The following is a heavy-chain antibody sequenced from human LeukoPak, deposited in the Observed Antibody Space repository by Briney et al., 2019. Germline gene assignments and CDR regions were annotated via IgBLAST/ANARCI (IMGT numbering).Heavy chain of an antibody. V-gene: IGHV1-46*01. D-gene: IGHD3-10*01. CDR3: ARGAGSGKGYGSSYGMDV. J-gene: IGHJ6*02. CDR1: GYTFTSYA. Sequence: ASVKVSCKASGYTFTSYAMNWVRQAPGQGLEWMGIINPSGGSTSYAQKFQGRVTMTRDTSTSTVYMELSSLRSEDTAVYYCARGAGSGKGYGSSYGMDVWGQGTTVTVSS. CDR2: INPSGGST.